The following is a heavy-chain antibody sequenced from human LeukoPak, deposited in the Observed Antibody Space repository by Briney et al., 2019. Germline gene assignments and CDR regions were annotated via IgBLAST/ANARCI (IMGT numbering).Heavy chain of an antibody. D-gene: IGHD1-1*01. Sequence: GGSLRLSCTASGFTFSDYVMNWVRQAPGKGLEWVSVISNADAYTSYTGSVKGRFTISRDNSKDTLYLQMNDLRAEDTAAYYCVKDGPITGIYLCAWGQGTLVTVSS. CDR3: VKDGPITGIYLCA. CDR1: GFTFSDYV. V-gene: IGHV3-23*01. CDR2: ISNADAYT. J-gene: IGHJ5*02.